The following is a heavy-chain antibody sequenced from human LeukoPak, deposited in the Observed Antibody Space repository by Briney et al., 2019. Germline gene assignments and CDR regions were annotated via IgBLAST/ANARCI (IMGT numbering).Heavy chain of an antibody. CDR2: INPNSGGT. V-gene: IGHV1-2*02. CDR3: ASLPGIAVAGDEYYFDY. CDR1: GYTFTGYY. D-gene: IGHD6-19*01. J-gene: IGHJ4*02. Sequence: ASVKVSCKASGYTFTGYYMHWVRQAPGQGLEWMGWINPNSGGTNYAQKFQGRVTMTRDTSISTAYMELSRLRSDDTAVYYCASLPGIAVAGDEYYFDYWRQGTLVTVSS.